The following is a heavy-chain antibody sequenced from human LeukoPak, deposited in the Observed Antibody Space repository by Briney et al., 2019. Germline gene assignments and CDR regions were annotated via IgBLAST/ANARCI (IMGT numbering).Heavy chain of an antibody. V-gene: IGHV3-30*18. J-gene: IGHJ6*02. Sequence: GGSLRLSCAASGFTFSSCGMHWVRQAPGKGLEWVAVISYDGSYKYYADSVKGRFTTSRDNSKNTLYLQMNSLRGEDTAVYYCAKDQGKYYYYGMDVWGLGTTVTASS. CDR2: ISYDGSYK. CDR1: GFTFSSCG. CDR3: AKDQGKYYYYGMDV.